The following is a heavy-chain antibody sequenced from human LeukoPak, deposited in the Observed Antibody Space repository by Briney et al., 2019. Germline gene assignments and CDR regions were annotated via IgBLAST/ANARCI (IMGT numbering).Heavy chain of an antibody. CDR1: GGSISSSNW. Sequence: SETLSLTCAVSGGSISSSNWWSWVRQPPGKGLEWIGEIYHSGSTNYNPSLKSRVTISVDKSKNQFSLKLSSVTAADTAVYYCAGSPGHYYDKAFDPWGQGTLVTVSS. D-gene: IGHD3-22*01. CDR3: AGSPGHYYDKAFDP. CDR2: IYHSGST. V-gene: IGHV4-4*02. J-gene: IGHJ5*02.